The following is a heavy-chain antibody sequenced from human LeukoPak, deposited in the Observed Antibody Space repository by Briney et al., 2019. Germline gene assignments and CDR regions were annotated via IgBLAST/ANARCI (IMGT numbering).Heavy chain of an antibody. J-gene: IGHJ3*02. CDR1: GGTFSSYA. CDR2: IIPIFGTA. Sequence: SVKVSCKASGGTFSSYAISWVRQAPGQGLEWMGGIIPIFGTANYAQKFQGRVTITTDESTSTAYMELSSLRSEDTAVCYCASGSYSLTIDAFDIWGQGTMVTVSS. V-gene: IGHV1-69*05. CDR3: ASGSYSLTIDAFDI. D-gene: IGHD1-26*01.